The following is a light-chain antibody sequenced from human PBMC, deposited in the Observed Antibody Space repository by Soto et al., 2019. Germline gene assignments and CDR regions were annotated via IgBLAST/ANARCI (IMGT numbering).Light chain of an antibody. J-gene: IGLJ2*01. CDR2: EVS. CDR1: ISVVGSYNL. V-gene: IGLV2-23*02. CDR3: CSYAGSSTWV. Sequence: QSALTQPASVSGSPGQSITISCTGTISVVGSYNLVSWYQQHPGKAPKLMIYEVSKRPSGVSNRFSGSKSGNTASLTISGLQADEEADYFCCSYAGSSTWVFGGGTKLTVL.